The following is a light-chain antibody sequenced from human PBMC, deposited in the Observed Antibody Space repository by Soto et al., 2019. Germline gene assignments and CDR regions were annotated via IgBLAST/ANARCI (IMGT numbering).Light chain of an antibody. CDR1: SGFVGSFSL. CDR2: EVS. J-gene: IGLJ1*01. Sequence: QSVLAQPASVSGSPGQSITISCTGTSGFVGSFSLVSWYQQHPGKAPKLMIYEVSNRLSGISNRFSGSKSGNTASLTISGLQAEDEADYYCSSYTSSSTRVFGTGTKVTVL. CDR3: SSYTSSSTRV. V-gene: IGLV2-14*02.